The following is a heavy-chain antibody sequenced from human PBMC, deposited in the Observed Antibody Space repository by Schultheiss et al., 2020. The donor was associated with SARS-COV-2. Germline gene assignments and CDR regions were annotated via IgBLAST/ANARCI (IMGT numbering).Heavy chain of an antibody. CDR3: ARGGFESIAADFDY. J-gene: IGHJ4*02. V-gene: IGHV3-9*01. Sequence: SLKISCAASGFTFDDYAMHWVRQAPGKGLEWVSGISWNSGSIGYADSVKGRFTISRDNAKNSLYLQMNSLRAEDTAVYYCARGGFESIAADFDYWGQGTLVTVSS. CDR2: ISWNSGSI. CDR1: GFTFDDYA. D-gene: IGHD6-6*01.